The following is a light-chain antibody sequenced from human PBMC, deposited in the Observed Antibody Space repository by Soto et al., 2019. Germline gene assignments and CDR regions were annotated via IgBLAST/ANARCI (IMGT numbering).Light chain of an antibody. CDR3: QRYGDSPLT. J-gene: IGKJ4*01. CDR2: GAS. V-gene: IGKV3-20*01. CDR1: QTVSGSY. Sequence: NVVTQSPGTLSLSPGERATLSCRARQTVSGSYVAWYQQKPGQTPRLLIYGASSRATGIPDRFSGSGSGTDFTLTISRLEPEDFAVYHCQRYGDSPLTFGGGTKVDIK.